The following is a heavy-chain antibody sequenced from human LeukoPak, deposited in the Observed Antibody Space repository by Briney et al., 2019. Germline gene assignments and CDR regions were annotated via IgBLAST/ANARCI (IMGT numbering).Heavy chain of an antibody. J-gene: IGHJ6*03. CDR1: GFTFSSYS. V-gene: IGHV3-21*01. CDR3: ARDGGSSGGHYYYYMDV. D-gene: IGHD3-22*01. Sequence: GGPLKLSCAASGFTFSSYSMNWFRQAPGKGLDWVSSIGSSSSYIHYADSVKGRFTISRDNAKDSLYLQMNSLRAEDTAVYYCARDGGSSGGHYYYYMDVWGKGTTVTVSS. CDR2: IGSSSSYI.